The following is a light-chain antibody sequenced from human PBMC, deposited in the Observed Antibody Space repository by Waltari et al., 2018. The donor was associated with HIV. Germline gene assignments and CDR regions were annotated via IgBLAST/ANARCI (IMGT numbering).Light chain of an antibody. V-gene: IGLV1-51*01. J-gene: IGLJ2*01. CDR3: GTWDSSLSAVV. Sequence: QSVLTQPPSVSAAPGQKVTISCSGSSSNIGNNYVSWYQQLPGTAPKLLIYEKNQRPAGFLARYPGCKSGTSATLGITGPQTGDEADYYCGTWDSSLSAVVFGGGTKLTVL. CDR2: EKN. CDR1: SSNIGNNY.